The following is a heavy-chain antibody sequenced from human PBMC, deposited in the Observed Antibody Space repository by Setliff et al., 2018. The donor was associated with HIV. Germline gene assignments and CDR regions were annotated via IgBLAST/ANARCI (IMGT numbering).Heavy chain of an antibody. J-gene: IGHJ4*02. CDR2: IYHTQNT. CDR3: ARGANFWSGYDS. D-gene: IGHD3-3*01. Sequence: GTLSLTCAVSDGSISSSNWWSWVRQPPGKGLEWIGEIYHTQNTNYSPSLKSRVTISVDKSKNQFSLKLTSVTAADTAVYYCARGANFWSGYDSWGQGTLVTVSS. V-gene: IGHV4-4*02. CDR1: DGSISSSNW.